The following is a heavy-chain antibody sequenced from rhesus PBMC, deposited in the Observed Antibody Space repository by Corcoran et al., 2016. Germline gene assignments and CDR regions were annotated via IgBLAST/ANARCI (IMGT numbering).Heavy chain of an antibody. D-gene: IGHD2-21*01. CDR2: VAPEDGEE. V-gene: IGHV1-111*02. CDR1: VYTFTHHY. CDR3: ARGSGYYGLDY. Sequence: EVQLLQSGPEVKQPGASVTISCNASVYTFTHHYLHWFIHPPGKGLEWMGRVAPEDGEEDYAQKFQDRVTIIADMSTDTAYMELSSLRSEDTAVYYCARGSGYYGLDYWGQGVLVTVSS. J-gene: IGHJ4*01.